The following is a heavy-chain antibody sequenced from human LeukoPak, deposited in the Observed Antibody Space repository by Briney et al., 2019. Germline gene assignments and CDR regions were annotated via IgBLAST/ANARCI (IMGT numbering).Heavy chain of an antibody. Sequence: PSETLSLTCAVYGGSLNGHYWSWLRQAPGKGLEWIGEINHGGSTNYNTSLKSRITISKNTSKYNFSLKLSAVTAADTAMYYCARVWYCGSGANSDLYYYHYMDVWGRGTTVTVSS. J-gene: IGHJ6*03. D-gene: IGHD3-10*01. CDR1: GGSLNGHY. V-gene: IGHV4-34*01. CDR3: ARVWYCGSGANSDLYYYHYMDV. CDR2: INHGGST.